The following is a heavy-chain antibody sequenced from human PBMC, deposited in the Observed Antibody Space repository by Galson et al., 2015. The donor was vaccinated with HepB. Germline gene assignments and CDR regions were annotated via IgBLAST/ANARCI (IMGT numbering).Heavy chain of an antibody. CDR1: GYTFTSFD. CDR2: MYPDNGHT. V-gene: IGHV1-8*01. CDR3: ARGGGTRGWSWITD. J-gene: IGHJ4*02. D-gene: IGHD5-12*01. Sequence: SVKVSCKASGYTFTSFDINWVRQAAGQGLEWVGWMYPDNGHTGFAQQFQGRVTMTRDTSISTAYMELSSLRSEDTAVYYCARGGGTRGWSWITDWGQGTLVTVSS.